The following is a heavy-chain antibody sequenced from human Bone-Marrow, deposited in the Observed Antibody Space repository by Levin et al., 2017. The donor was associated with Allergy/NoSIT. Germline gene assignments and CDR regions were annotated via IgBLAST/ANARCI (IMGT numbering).Heavy chain of an antibody. CDR1: GFGFSSFG. CDR2: ISYDGKDT. V-gene: IGHV3-30*03. J-gene: IGHJ1*01. Sequence: PGGSLRLSCAASGFGFSSFGIHWVRQRPGRGLEWMLIISYDGKDTYQADSTKGRFTVTRDNSMNTAYLQMDSLRLEDTAVYYCVKAAFYYDSSHYRAEYFHRWGQGTLVTVSS. D-gene: IGHD3-22*01. CDR3: VKAAFYYDSSHYRAEYFHR.